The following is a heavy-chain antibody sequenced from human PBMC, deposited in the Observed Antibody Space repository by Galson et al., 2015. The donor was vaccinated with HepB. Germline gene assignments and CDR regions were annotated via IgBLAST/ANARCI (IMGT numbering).Heavy chain of an antibody. D-gene: IGHD4-17*01. Sequence: SLRLSCAASGFTFDDYTMHWVRQAPGKGLEWVSLISLDGGHTYYADSVKGRFTISRNNNKNSLYLQMNSLRSEDTALYYCARDSTVTTLVTSDLDYWGQGPLVT. V-gene: IGHV3-43*01. J-gene: IGHJ4*02. CDR3: ARDSTVTTLVTSDLDY. CDR1: GFTFDDYT. CDR2: ISLDGGHT.